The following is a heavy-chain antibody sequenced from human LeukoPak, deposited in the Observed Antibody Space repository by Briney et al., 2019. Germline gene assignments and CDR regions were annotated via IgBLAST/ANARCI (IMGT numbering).Heavy chain of an antibody. V-gene: IGHV4-34*01. CDR3: AQGVYNYRSDCYFDL. D-gene: IGHD5-18*01. Sequence: SETLSLTCAVYGGSFSGYYWSWIRQPPGKGLEWIGEINHSGSTNYNPSLKSRVTISVDTSKNQFSLKLTSVTAADTAVYYCAQGVYNYRSDCYFDLWGRGTLVTVSS. CDR1: GGSFSGYY. J-gene: IGHJ2*01. CDR2: INHSGST.